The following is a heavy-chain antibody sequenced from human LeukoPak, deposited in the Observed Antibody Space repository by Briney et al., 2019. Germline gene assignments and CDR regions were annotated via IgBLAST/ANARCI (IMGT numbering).Heavy chain of an antibody. V-gene: IGHV3-15*01. CDR1: GFTFSYAW. D-gene: IGHD2-2*01. CDR3: TTVSLPAAHMTAV. J-gene: IGHJ4*02. CDR2: IKSETDGGTT. Sequence: GGSLRLSCAASGFTFSYAWLSWVRQAPGKGLEWIGRIKSETDGGTTDYAAPVTGRFTISRNDSINTLFLQMKRLKTEDTAVYYCTTVSLPAAHMTAVWGQGALVTVSP.